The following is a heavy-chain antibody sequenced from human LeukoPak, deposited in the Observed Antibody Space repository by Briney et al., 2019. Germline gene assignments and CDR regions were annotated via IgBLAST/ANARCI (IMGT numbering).Heavy chain of an antibody. CDR3: ARGRGIAAAGPPGDWFDP. CDR2: INPSGGST. Sequence: VASVKVSCKASGYTFTSYYMHWVRQAPGQGLEWMGIINPSGGSTSYAQKFQGRVTMTRDTSTSTAYMELSSLRSEDTAVYYCARGRGIAAAGPPGDWFDPWGQGTLVTVSS. J-gene: IGHJ5*02. V-gene: IGHV1-46*01. D-gene: IGHD6-13*01. CDR1: GYTFTSYY.